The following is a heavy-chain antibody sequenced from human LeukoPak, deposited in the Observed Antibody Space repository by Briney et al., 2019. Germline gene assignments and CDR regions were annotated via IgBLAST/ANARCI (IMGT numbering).Heavy chain of an antibody. V-gene: IGHV4-59*01. D-gene: IGHD2-2*01. CDR3: ARRPSVVVPAAKISYYYYYMDV. CDR1: GGSISSDN. J-gene: IGHJ6*03. CDR2: IYNSGST. Sequence: SETLSLTCTVSGGSISSDNWSWIRQRPPEGLEWIWDIYNSGSTNSNPSLTSRVTISVDTSTNQFSLKLSSVTAADTAVYYCARRPSVVVPAAKISYYYYYMDVWGKGTTLTVSS.